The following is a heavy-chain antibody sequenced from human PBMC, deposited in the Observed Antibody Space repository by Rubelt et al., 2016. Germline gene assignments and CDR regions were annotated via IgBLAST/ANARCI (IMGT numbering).Heavy chain of an antibody. D-gene: IGHD2/OR15-2a*01. V-gene: IGHV3-23*01. CDR1: GFAFSNYA. Sequence: EAQLLESGGGLVQPGESVRLSCAASGFAFSNYAMAWVRQAPGKGLEWVSVISAFTDATFYGDSVKGRFTISRDNSKNTLYLQMNSLRDEDTALYYCAKKLVYTGFYPFDSWGQGTLVTVSS. CDR3: AKKLVYTGFYPFDS. CDR2: ISAFTDAT. J-gene: IGHJ4*02.